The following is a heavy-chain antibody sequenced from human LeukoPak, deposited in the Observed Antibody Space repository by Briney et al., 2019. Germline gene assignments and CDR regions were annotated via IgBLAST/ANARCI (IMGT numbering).Heavy chain of an antibody. Sequence: SQTLSLTCTVSGGSISSGGYYWSWIRQHPGKGLEWIGYIYYSGSTYYNPSLKSRVTISVDTSKNQFSLKLSSVTAADTAVYYCARERWLQSGIDYWGQGTLVTVSS. CDR1: GGSISSGGYY. J-gene: IGHJ4*02. CDR2: IYYSGST. CDR3: ARERWLQSGIDY. D-gene: IGHD5-24*01. V-gene: IGHV4-31*03.